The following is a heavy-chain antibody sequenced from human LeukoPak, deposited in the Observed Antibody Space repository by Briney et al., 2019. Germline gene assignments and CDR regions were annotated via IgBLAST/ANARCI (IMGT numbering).Heavy chain of an antibody. CDR3: AKEGNAASLDY. D-gene: IGHD1-1*01. V-gene: IGHV3-23*01. CDR1: GLPFSDYD. J-gene: IGHJ4*02. Sequence: GGSLRLTCAGSGLPFSDYDMTWVRQAPGKGLEWVSTITGSGGSTYYADSVHGRFTISRDNSRNTLFLQMNSLRAEDTALYYCAKEGNAASLDYWGQGTLVTVSS. CDR2: ITGSGGST.